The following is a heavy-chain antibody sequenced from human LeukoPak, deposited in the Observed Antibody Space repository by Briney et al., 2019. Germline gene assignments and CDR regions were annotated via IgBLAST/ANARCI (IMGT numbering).Heavy chain of an antibody. CDR3: ARAKDDIAAAGTTYYYYYMDV. CDR2: ISAYNGNT. D-gene: IGHD6-13*01. Sequence: ASVKVSCKASGYTFTSYGISWVRQAPGQGLEWMGWISAYNGNTNYAQKLQGRVTMTTDTSTSTAYMELRSLRSDDTAVYYCARAKDDIAAAGTTYYYYYMDVWGKGTTVTVSS. CDR1: GYTFTSYG. J-gene: IGHJ6*03. V-gene: IGHV1-18*01.